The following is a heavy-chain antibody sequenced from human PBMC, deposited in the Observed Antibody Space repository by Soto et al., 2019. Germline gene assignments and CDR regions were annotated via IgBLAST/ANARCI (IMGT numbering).Heavy chain of an antibody. D-gene: IGHD4-17*01. Sequence: SETLSLTCAVSGYSISSGYYWGWIRQPPGKGLEWIGNIYHSGSTYYNPSLKSRVTISVDTSKNQFSLKLSSVTAADTAVYYCARTPNGYGDYYFDYWGQGRLVTVSS. CDR2: IYHSGST. CDR3: ARTPNGYGDYYFDY. CDR1: GYSISSGYY. V-gene: IGHV4-38-2*01. J-gene: IGHJ4*02.